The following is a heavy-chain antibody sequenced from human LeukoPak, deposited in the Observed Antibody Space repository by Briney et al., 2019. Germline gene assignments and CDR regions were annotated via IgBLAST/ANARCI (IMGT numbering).Heavy chain of an antibody. J-gene: IGHJ3*02. D-gene: IGHD1-1*01. CDR2: IYYSGST. V-gene: IGHV4-61*08. CDR3: ARDPLSTNDFDI. Sequence: SETLSLTCTVSGGSISSGGYYWSWIRQHPGKGLEWIGYIYYSGSTNYNPSLKSRVTISVDTSKNQFSLKLSSVTAADTAVYFCARDPLSTNDFDIWGQGTMVTVSS. CDR1: GGSISSGGYY.